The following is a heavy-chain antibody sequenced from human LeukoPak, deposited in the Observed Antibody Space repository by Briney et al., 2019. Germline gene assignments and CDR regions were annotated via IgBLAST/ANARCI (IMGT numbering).Heavy chain of an antibody. D-gene: IGHD5-12*01. CDR1: GFTLSSYA. CDR2: ISGSGGST. V-gene: IGHV3-23*01. Sequence: GGSLRLSCAASGFTLSSYAMSWVRQAPGKGLEWVSAISGSGGSTSSADSVKGRFTISRDNSKSTLYLQMNSLRAEDTAVYYCAKDAWGYSGYDYDLAAGGESGIFDYWGQGTLVTVSS. CDR3: AKDAWGYSGYDYDLAAGGESGIFDY. J-gene: IGHJ4*02.